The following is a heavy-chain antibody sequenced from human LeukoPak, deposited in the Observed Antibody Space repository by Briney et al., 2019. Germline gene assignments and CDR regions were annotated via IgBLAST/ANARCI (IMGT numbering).Heavy chain of an antibody. J-gene: IGHJ6*02. V-gene: IGHV3-48*04. Sequence: GGSLRLSCAASGFTFSSYSMNWVRQAPGKGLEWVSYISSSSSTIYYADSVKGRFTISRDNAKNSLYLQMNSLRAEDTAVYYCARLVDTAMVYYYYYGTDVWGQGTTVTVSS. CDR2: ISSSSSTI. CDR1: GFTFSSYS. D-gene: IGHD5-18*01. CDR3: ARLVDTAMVYYYYYGTDV.